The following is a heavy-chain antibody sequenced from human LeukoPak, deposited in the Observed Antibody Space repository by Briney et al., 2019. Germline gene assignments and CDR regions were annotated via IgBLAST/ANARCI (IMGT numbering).Heavy chain of an antibody. V-gene: IGHV3-20*04. CDR3: ARVHYGSGSYNDY. CDR1: GFTFSSYA. J-gene: IGHJ4*02. Sequence: GGSLRLSCAASGFTFSSYAMSWVRQAPGKGLEWVSAISGSGGSTGYADSVKGRFTISRDNAKNSLYLQMNSLRAEDTALYYCARVHYGSGSYNDYWGQGTLVTVSS. CDR2: ISGSGGST. D-gene: IGHD3-10*01.